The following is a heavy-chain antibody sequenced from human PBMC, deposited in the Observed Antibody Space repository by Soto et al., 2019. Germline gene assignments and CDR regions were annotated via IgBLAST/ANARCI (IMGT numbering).Heavy chain of an antibody. CDR1: GDTFSFYT. D-gene: IGHD3-10*01. J-gene: IGHJ4*02. CDR2: VNPILSMS. Sequence: GASVKVSCKASGDTFSFYTINWVRQAPGLGLEWMGRVNPILSMSNYAQKFQGRVTMTADKSTSTAYMELRSLRSEDTAFYYCATSYGSGYRAMDSRGQGVLVTVS. V-gene: IGHV1-69*02. CDR3: ATSYGSGYRAMDS.